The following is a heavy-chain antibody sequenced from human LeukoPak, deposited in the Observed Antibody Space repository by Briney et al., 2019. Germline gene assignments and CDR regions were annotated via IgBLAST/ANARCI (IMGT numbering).Heavy chain of an antibody. CDR1: GGTFNNFA. CDR2: TIRVSGTT. V-gene: IGHV1-69*13. CDR3: ARGGGRSAFDI. Sequence: SVKVSCKVSGGTFNNFALSWVRQAPGQGLEWVGGTIRVSGTTKYAQNLQGGVKVTADGSTSTAYMELSSLRSEDTAVYYCARGGGRSAFDIWGQGTMVTVSS. J-gene: IGHJ3*02. D-gene: IGHD3-3*01.